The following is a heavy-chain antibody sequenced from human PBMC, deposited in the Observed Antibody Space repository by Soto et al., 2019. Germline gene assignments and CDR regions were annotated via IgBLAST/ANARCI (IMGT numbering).Heavy chain of an antibody. CDR2: INRGGDT. V-gene: IGHV4-34*01. J-gene: IGHJ6*02. CDR1: GGSFSGYY. D-gene: IGHD3-3*01. Sequence: SETLSLTCVVYGGSFSGYYWSWVRQPPGKGLEWIGEINRGGDTNYNPSLKSRVTLSVDPSKNQFSLELGSVTAADTAVYYCARGFGGTIFGVVTNFYYYAMDVWGQGTTVTVSS. CDR3: ARGFGGTIFGVVTNFYYYAMDV.